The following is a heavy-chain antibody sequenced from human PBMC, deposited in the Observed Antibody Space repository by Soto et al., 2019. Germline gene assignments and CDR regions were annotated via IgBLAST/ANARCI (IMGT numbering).Heavy chain of an antibody. CDR2: ISGSGGTT. Sequence: LRLSCAASGFTFSSFAMTWVRQAPGKGLEWVSTISGSGGTTYYADSVKGRFTISRDISKNTLYLQMNSLRGEDTAVYYCAKDDQQYSSVADYWGQGTLVTVSS. D-gene: IGHD6-19*01. J-gene: IGHJ4*02. CDR1: GFTFSSFA. V-gene: IGHV3-23*01. CDR3: AKDDQQYSSVADY.